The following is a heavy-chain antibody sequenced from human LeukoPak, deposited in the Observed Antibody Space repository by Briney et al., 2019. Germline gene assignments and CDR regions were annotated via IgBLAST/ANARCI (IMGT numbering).Heavy chain of an antibody. D-gene: IGHD3-22*01. V-gene: IGHV7-4-1*02. CDR3: ARGLSGYYDSSGYYSDDAFDI. CDR1: GYTFTSYA. CDR2: INTSTGNP. Sequence: ASVKVSCKASGYTFTSYAMNWARQAPGQGLEWMGWINTSTGNPTYAQGFTGRFVFSLDTSVSTAYLQISSLKAEDTAVYYCARGLSGYYDSSGYYSDDAFDIWGQGTMVTVSS. J-gene: IGHJ3*02.